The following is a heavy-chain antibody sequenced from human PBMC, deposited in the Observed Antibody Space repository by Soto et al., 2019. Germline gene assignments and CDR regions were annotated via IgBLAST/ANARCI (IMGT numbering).Heavy chain of an antibody. CDR2: ISSSSSYI. CDR1: GFTFSSYS. D-gene: IGHD2-2*01. V-gene: IGHV3-21*01. J-gene: IGHJ6*02. CDR3: AREGCSSTSCMDV. Sequence: GGSLRLSCAASGFTFSSYSMNWVRQAPGKGLEWVSSISSSSSYIYYADSVKGRFTISRDNAKNSLYLQMNSLRAEDTAVYYCAREGCSSTSCMDVWGQGTTVTVSS.